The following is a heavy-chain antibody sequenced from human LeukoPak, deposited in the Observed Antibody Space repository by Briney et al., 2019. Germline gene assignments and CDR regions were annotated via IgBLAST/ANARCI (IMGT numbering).Heavy chain of an antibody. V-gene: IGHV4-4*07. CDR1: AASISSYY. CDR3: ARERSGYSSGWDFDY. D-gene: IGHD6-19*01. CDR2: IYASGRT. Sequence: SETLSLTCTVSAASISSYYWSWIRQPAGKGLEWIGRIYASGRTNYNPSLKSRVNMSVDTPKNQFSLKLSSVTAADTAVYYCARERSGYSSGWDFDYWGQGTLVTVSS. J-gene: IGHJ4*02.